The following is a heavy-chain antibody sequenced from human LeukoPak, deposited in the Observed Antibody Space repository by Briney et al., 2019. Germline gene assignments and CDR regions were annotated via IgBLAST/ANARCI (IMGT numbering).Heavy chain of an antibody. D-gene: IGHD2-15*01. Sequence: GGSLRLSCAASGFTFNSYAMTWVRQAPGKGLEWVSSVSDSGDYTYYADSVKGRFTISRDNSKNTLYLQVNSLRAEDTAVYYCAKAPVSKDCSGGSCYLFDYWGQGTLVTVSS. CDR3: AKAPVSKDCSGGSCYLFDY. CDR2: VSDSGDYT. J-gene: IGHJ4*02. V-gene: IGHV3-23*01. CDR1: GFTFNSYA.